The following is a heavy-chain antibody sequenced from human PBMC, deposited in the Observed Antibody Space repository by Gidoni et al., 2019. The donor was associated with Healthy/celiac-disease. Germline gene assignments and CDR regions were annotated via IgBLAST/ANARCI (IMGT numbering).Heavy chain of an antibody. CDR2: ISGSGGST. Sequence: EVQLLESGGGLVQPGGSLRLSCAASGFPFSSYAMRWVRQAPGKGLEWVSAISGSGGSTYYADSVKGRFTISRDNSKNTLYLQMNSLRAEDTAVYYCAKDEGWFGDALAFDIWGQGTMVTVSS. D-gene: IGHD3-10*01. CDR3: AKDEGWFGDALAFDI. V-gene: IGHV3-23*01. J-gene: IGHJ3*02. CDR1: GFPFSSYA.